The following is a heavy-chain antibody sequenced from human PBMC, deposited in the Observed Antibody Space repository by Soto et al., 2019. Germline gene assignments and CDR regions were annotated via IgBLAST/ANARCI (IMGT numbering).Heavy chain of an antibody. V-gene: IGHV4-34*01. CDR1: GGSFIGYY. D-gene: IGHD6-13*01. J-gene: IGHJ4*02. CDR3: ARGRGRIAAAGTPYYFDY. Sequence: SETLSVTCAVYGGSFIGYYWSWIRQPPGKGLEWIGEINHSGSTNYNPSLKSRVTISVDTSKNQFSLKLSSVTAADTAVYYCARGRGRIAAAGTPYYFDYWGQGTLVTVSS. CDR2: INHSGST.